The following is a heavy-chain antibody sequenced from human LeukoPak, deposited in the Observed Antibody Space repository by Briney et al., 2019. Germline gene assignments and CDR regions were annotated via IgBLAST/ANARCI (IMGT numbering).Heavy chain of an antibody. J-gene: IGHJ4*02. CDR2: ISGYNGNT. Sequence: ASVKVSCKASGYTFTGNGITWVRQAPGQGLEWMGWISGYNGNTVYAQMFQGRVTMTTDTSTSTAYMEVTNLRSDDTAMYYCARSGHCSGADCYAESIDYWGQGTLVTVSS. CDR3: ARSGHCSGADCYAESIDY. V-gene: IGHV1-18*01. D-gene: IGHD2-2*01. CDR1: GYTFTGNG.